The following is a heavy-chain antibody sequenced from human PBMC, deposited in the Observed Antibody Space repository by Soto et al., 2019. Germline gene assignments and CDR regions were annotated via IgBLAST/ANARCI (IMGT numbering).Heavy chain of an antibody. CDR2: INHSGST. D-gene: IGHD2-8*01. Sequence: QPPGKGLEWIGEINHSGSTNYNPSLKSRVTISVDTSKNQFSLKLSSVTAADTAVYYCAGEYDCTNGVCYTGLVGYWGQGTLVTVSS. V-gene: IGHV4-34*01. CDR3: AGEYDCTNGVCYTGLVGY. J-gene: IGHJ4*02.